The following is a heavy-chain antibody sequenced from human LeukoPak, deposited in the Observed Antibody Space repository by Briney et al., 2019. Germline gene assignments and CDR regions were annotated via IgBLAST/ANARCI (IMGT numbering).Heavy chain of an antibody. J-gene: IGHJ5*02. CDR1: GDSISNYY. V-gene: IGHV4-59*01. Sequence: PSETLSLTCTVSGDSISNYYWSWIRQPPGKGLEWIGYIYYSGSTKYNPSLKSRVTISVDTSKNQFSLKLNSVPAADPAVYYCGGRGAGNFGGACYLKWVDPWGQGTLVTVSS. CDR2: IYYSGST. D-gene: IGHD2-21*02. CDR3: GGRGAGNFGGACYLKWVDP.